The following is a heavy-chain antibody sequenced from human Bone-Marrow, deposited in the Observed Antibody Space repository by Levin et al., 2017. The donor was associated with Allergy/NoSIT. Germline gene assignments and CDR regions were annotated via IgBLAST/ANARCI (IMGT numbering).Heavy chain of an antibody. Sequence: ASVKVSCKASGYPFIKFGFSWMRQAPGQGLEWMGWIRVNKNYTNYAQKFQGRLTMTTDTSTSTANMELRSLRSDDTALYYCVRDVDWIPDHWGRGTRVTVSS. CDR3: VRDVDWIPDH. V-gene: IGHV1-18*04. CDR2: IRVNKNYT. CDR1: GYPFIKFG. J-gene: IGHJ4*02. D-gene: IGHD3-9*01.